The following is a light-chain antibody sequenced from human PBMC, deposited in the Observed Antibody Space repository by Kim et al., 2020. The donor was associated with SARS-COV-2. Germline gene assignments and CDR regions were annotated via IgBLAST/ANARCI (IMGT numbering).Light chain of an antibody. Sequence: EIVMTQSPATLSVSPGERATLSCRASQSVNNNLAWYQQKPGQAPRLLIHGASTRATGIPTRFSGSGSGTEFTLTISSLQSEDFAVYYCQQYNNWPPWTFGQGTKVDIK. J-gene: IGKJ1*01. V-gene: IGKV3-15*01. CDR1: QSVNNN. CDR2: GAS. CDR3: QQYNNWPPWT.